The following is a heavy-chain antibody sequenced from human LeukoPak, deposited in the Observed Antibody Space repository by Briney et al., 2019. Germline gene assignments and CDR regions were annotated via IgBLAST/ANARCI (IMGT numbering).Heavy chain of an antibody. Sequence: PGGPLRLSCAASGFTFSSYSMNWVRQAPGKGLEWVSSISSSSSYIYYADSVKGRFTISRDNAKNSLYLQMNSLRAEDTAVYYCARSGRTGAYFDYWGQGTLVTVSS. V-gene: IGHV3-21*01. CDR3: ARSGRTGAYFDY. J-gene: IGHJ4*02. CDR1: GFTFSSYS. D-gene: IGHD1-26*01. CDR2: ISSSSSYI.